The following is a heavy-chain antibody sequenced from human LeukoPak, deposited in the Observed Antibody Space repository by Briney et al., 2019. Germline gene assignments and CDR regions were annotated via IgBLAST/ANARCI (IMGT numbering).Heavy chain of an antibody. V-gene: IGHV5-51*01. CDR2: VYPGDSDT. CDR1: GYRFISYW. J-gene: IGHJ4*02. D-gene: IGHD3-10*01. Sequence: GESLKISCKGSGYRFISYWIGWVRQMPGKGLEWMGSVYPGDSDTRYSPSFQGQVTISVDKSISTAYLQWSSLKASDTAMYYCARRYYGSGSYTFFDYWGQGTLVTVSS. CDR3: ARRYYGSGSYTFFDY.